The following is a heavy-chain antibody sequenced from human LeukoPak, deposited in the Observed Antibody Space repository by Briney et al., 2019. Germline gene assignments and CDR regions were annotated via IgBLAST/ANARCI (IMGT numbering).Heavy chain of an antibody. CDR1: SGSISSYY. J-gene: IGHJ4*02. CDR3: ARVHPTGYSSSWYPFDY. Sequence: SETLSLTCTVSSGSISSYYWSWIRQPARKGLEWIGRIYTSGSTNYNPSLKSRVTMSVDTSKNQFSLKLSSVTAADTAVYYCARVHPTGYSSSWYPFDYWGQGTLVTVSS. V-gene: IGHV4-4*07. D-gene: IGHD6-13*01. CDR2: IYTSGST.